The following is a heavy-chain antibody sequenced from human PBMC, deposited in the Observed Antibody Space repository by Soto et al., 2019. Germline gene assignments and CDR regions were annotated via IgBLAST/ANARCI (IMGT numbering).Heavy chain of an antibody. V-gene: IGHV1-3*01. J-gene: IGHJ3*02. Sequence: QVQLVQSGAEVKKTGASVKVSCKASGYTFTSYAMHWVRQAPGQRLEWMGWINAGNGNTKYSQKFQGRVTITRDTSASTAYMELSSLRSEDTAVYYCARGSGLEPGETDAFDIWGQGTMVTVSS. CDR1: GYTFTSYA. CDR3: ARGSGLEPGETDAFDI. D-gene: IGHD1-1*01. CDR2: INAGNGNT.